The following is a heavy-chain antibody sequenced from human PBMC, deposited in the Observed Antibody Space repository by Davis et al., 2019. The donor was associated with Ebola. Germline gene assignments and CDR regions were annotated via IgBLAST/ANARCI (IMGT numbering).Heavy chain of an antibody. CDR2: IIPIFGSA. V-gene: IGHV1-69*13. CDR3: ARGKQISGVLILPAYFDY. J-gene: IGHJ4*02. CDR1: GGTFSSYT. Sequence: SSVTVSCQASGGTFSSYTFSWVRQAPGQGLEWMGGIIPIFGSANYAQKFQGRVTITADESTSTAYMELRSLRSEDTAVYYCARGKQISGVLILPAYFDYWGQGTLVTVSS. D-gene: IGHD3-3*01.